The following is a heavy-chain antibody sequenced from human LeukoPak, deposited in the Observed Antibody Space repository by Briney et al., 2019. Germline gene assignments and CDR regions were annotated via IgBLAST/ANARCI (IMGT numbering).Heavy chain of an antibody. CDR1: VYTFTSYD. J-gene: IGHJ1*01. CDR2: MNPNSGNT. Sequence: GASVKVSCKASVYTFTSYDINWVRQATGQGLEWMGWMNPNSGNTGYAQKFQGRVTMTRNTSISTAYMELSSLRSEDTAVYYCARYCSGGSCHTRTAEYFQHWGQGTLVTVSS. CDR3: ARYCSGGSCHTRTAEYFQH. V-gene: IGHV1-8*01. D-gene: IGHD2-15*01.